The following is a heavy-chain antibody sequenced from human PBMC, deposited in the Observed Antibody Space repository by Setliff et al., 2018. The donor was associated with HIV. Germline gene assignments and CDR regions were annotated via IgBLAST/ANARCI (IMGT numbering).Heavy chain of an antibody. CDR2: ITASGGST. V-gene: IGHV3-23*01. D-gene: IGHD5-12*01. CDR1: GFTFSSYA. CDR3: AKVGREYSGYDFTFDY. J-gene: IGHJ4*02. Sequence: GGSLRLSCAASGFTFSSYAMSWVRQAPGKGLEWVSAITASGGSTYYADSVKGRFTISRDNSKNTLYLQMNSLRAEDTAVYYCAKVGREYSGYDFTFDYWGQGTLVTVSS.